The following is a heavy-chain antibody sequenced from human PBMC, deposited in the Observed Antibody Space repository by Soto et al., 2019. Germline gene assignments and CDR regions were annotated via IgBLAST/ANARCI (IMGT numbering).Heavy chain of an antibody. Sequence: AGSMRLSFAASGFTFSSYAMSWVRQAPGKGLEWVSAISGSGGSTYYADSVKGRFTISRDNSKNTLYLQMNSLRAEDTAVYYCAKDLWSGYTSNWFDPWGQGTLVTVSS. V-gene: IGHV3-23*01. J-gene: IGHJ5*02. CDR3: AKDLWSGYTSNWFDP. D-gene: IGHD3-3*01. CDR2: ISGSGGST. CDR1: GFTFSSYA.